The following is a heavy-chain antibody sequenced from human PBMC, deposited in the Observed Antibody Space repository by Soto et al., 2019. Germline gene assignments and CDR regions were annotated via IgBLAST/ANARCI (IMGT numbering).Heavy chain of an antibody. CDR1: GGTFSSYT. V-gene: IGHV1-69*08. J-gene: IGHJ4*02. D-gene: IGHD3-16*01. CDR3: ATDYRVMQIDY. Sequence: QVQLVQSGAEVKKPGSSVKVSCKASGGTFSSYTISWVRQPTGKGREWMGRLIPILGIANYAQKFQGRVTITADKATSTAYLELSSLSSEDTAVYYCATDYRVMQIDYWGQGALVTVPS. CDR2: LIPILGIA.